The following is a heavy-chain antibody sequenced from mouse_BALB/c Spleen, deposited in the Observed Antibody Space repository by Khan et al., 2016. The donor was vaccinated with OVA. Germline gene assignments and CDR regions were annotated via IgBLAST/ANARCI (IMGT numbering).Heavy chain of an antibody. J-gene: IGHJ3*01. CDR2: IDPPNDDS. D-gene: IGHD2-1*01. Sequence: VQLKQSGAEVVKPGASVKLSCSASDFTIRDTYIHWVKQRPEQGLEWIGRIDPPNDDSKYGPKFKDKATLTADTSSNTAYLQLSSLTSEDTAVYYCATGYANTFAYWGQGTLVSVSA. CDR3: ATGYANTFAY. CDR1: DFTIRDTY. V-gene: IGHV14-3*02.